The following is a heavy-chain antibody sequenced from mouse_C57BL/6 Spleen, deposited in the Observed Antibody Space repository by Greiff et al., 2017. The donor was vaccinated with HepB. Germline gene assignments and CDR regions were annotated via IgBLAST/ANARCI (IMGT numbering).Heavy chain of an antibody. J-gene: IGHJ2*01. D-gene: IGHD3-2*02. CDR3: ARETAQATLDY. Sequence: VQLKESGPELVKPGASVKISCKASGYSFTGYYMNWVKQSPEKSLEWIGEINPSTGGTTYNQKFKAKATLTVDKSSSTAYMQLKSLTSEDSAVYYCARETAQATLDYWGQGTTLTVSS. CDR1: GYSFTGYY. V-gene: IGHV1-42*01. CDR2: INPSTGGT.